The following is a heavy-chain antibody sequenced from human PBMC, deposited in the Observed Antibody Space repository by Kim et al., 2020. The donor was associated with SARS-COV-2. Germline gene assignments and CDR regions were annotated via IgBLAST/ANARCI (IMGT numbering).Heavy chain of an antibody. CDR3: AREAGPYDSGENWLDP. D-gene: IGHD3-10*01. V-gene: IGHV1-69*13. J-gene: IGHJ5*02. CDR1: GGSFSKHA. Sequence: SVKVSCKTSGGSFSKHALRWVRQAPGQGLEWMGGIIPLFETVNYAQKFQGRLTITADESTRTTYMELNNLRSDDTAIYYCAREAGPYDSGENWLDPWGQGTLVIVSS. CDR2: IIPLFETV.